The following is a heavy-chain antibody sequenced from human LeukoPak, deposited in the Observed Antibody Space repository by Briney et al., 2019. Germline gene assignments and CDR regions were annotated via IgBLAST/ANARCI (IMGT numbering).Heavy chain of an antibody. J-gene: IGHJ4*02. CDR3: ARLGITGTNTTDYFDY. D-gene: IGHD1-20*01. V-gene: IGHV4-34*01. CDR2: INHSGST. Sequence: PSETLSLTCAVYGGSFSGYYWSWIRQPPGKGLEWIGEINHSGSTNYNPSLKSRVTISVDTSKNQFPLKLSSVTAADTAVYYCARLGITGTNTTDYFDYWGQGTLVTVSS. CDR1: GGSFSGYY.